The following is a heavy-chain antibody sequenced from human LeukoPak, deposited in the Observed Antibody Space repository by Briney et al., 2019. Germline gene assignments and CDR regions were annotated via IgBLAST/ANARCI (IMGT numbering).Heavy chain of an antibody. CDR3: AREAVTGSTLFFDY. V-gene: IGHV3-23*01. CDR1: GFTFNNYA. J-gene: IGHJ4*02. D-gene: IGHD6-19*01. Sequence: GGSLRLSCAASGFTFNNYAMSWVRQAPGKGLEWVSVTSGSGGSTYYADSVKGRFIISRDNSKNTLYLQMNSLRAEDTAVYYCAREAVTGSTLFFDYWGQGTLVTVSS. CDR2: TSGSGGST.